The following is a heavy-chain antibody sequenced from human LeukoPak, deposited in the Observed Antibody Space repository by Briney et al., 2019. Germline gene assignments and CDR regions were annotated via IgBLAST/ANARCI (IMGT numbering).Heavy chain of an antibody. CDR1: GGSISSYY. CDR2: IYYSGST. J-gene: IGHJ3*02. V-gene: IGHV4-59*01. D-gene: IGHD3-22*01. Sequence: PSETLSLTCTVSGGSISSYYWSWIRQPPGKGLEWIGYIYYSGSTNYNPSLKSRVTISVDTSKNQFSLKLSSVTAADTAVYYCAREDYYDSSGYYYGAFDIWGQGTMVTVSS. CDR3: AREDYYDSSGYYYGAFDI.